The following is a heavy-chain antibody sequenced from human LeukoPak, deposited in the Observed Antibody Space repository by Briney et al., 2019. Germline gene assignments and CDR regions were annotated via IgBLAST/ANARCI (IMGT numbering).Heavy chain of an antibody. CDR3: ARYDSSGYFRHAFDI. Sequence: GGSLRLSCAASGFTVSSNYMSWVRQVPGKGLEWVSLIYSGGSTYYADSVKGRFTISRDTSKNTLYLQMNSLRAEDTAVYYCARYDSSGYFRHAFDIWGQGTMVTVFS. CDR1: GFTVSSNY. D-gene: IGHD3-22*01. J-gene: IGHJ3*02. V-gene: IGHV3-66*01. CDR2: IYSGGST.